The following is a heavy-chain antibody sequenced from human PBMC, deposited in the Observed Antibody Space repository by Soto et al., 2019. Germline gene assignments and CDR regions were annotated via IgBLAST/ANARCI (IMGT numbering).Heavy chain of an antibody. CDR3: AKGPYDFWSGYYPGPLDY. V-gene: IGHV3-23*01. J-gene: IGHJ4*02. D-gene: IGHD3-3*01. Sequence: GGSLRLSCAASGFTFSSYAMSWVRQAPGKGLEWVSAISGSGGSTYYADSVKGRFTISRDNSKNTLYLQMNSLRAEDTAVYYCAKGPYDFWSGYYPGPLDYWGQGTLVTVSS. CDR2: ISGSGGST. CDR1: GFTFSSYA.